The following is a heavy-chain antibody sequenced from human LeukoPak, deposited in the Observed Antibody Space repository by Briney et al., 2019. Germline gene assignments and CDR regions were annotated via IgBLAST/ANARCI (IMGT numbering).Heavy chain of an antibody. CDR2: ISYDGSNK. CDR3: AKVKVVGYSTFDL. Sequence: PGGSLRLSCAASGFTFSSYGMHWVRQAPGKGLEWVAVISYDGSNKYYADSVKGRFTISRDNSKNTLYLQMNSLRAEDTAVYYCAKVKVVGYSTFDLWGQGTLVTVSS. D-gene: IGHD3-22*01. V-gene: IGHV3-30*18. J-gene: IGHJ4*02. CDR1: GFTFSSYG.